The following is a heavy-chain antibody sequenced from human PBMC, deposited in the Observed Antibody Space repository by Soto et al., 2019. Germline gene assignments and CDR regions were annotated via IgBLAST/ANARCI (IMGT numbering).Heavy chain of an antibody. V-gene: IGHV1-69*02. Sequence: QVQLVQSGAEVKKPGSSVKVSCKASGGTFSSYTISWVRQAPGQGLEWMGRILPIFGMANYAQKFQGRVTITAHKSTSTAYMELSSLRSEDTAVYYCAKKGNTALDPCDYWGQGTLVTVSS. CDR1: GGTFSSYT. D-gene: IGHD1-1*01. CDR3: AKKGNTALDPCDY. J-gene: IGHJ4*02. CDR2: ILPIFGMA.